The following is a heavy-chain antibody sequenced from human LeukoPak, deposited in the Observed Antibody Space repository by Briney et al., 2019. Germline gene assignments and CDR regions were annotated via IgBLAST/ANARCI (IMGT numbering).Heavy chain of an antibody. CDR1: GFTFSSYS. CDR2: ISSSSSTI. J-gene: IGHJ4*02. Sequence: GGSLRLSCAASGFTFSSYSMNWVRQAPGKGLEWVSYISSSSSTIYYADSVKGRFTISRDNAKNSLYLQMNSLRAEDTAVYYCARPYGDSRQPYFDYWGQGTLVTVSS. CDR3: ARPYGDSRQPYFDY. V-gene: IGHV3-48*01. D-gene: IGHD4-17*01.